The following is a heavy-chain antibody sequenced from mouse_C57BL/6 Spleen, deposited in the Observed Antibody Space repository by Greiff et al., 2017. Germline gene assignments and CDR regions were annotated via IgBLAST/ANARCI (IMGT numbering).Heavy chain of an antibody. D-gene: IGHD1-1*01. CDR3: ARGPYSYYFDY. CDR1: GYTFTTYW. J-gene: IGHJ2*01. V-gene: IGHV1-52*01. Sequence: QVQLQQPGAELVRPGSSVKLSCKASGYTFTTYWMHWVKQRPIQGLEWIGNIDPSDSETHYNQKFKDKATLTVEKSSSTAYMQLRSLTSEDSAVYYCARGPYSYYFDYWGQGTTLTVSS. CDR2: IDPSDSET.